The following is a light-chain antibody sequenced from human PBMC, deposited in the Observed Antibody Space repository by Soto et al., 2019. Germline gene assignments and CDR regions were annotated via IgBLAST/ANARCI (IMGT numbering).Light chain of an antibody. J-gene: IGKJ4*01. CDR2: SAS. Sequence: IQLTQSPSSLSASVGDRGTSACRASESISDYLNWYQHKPGEAPKVLVYSASTLRGGVPSRFSGTGSGTEFTLTISSLQPEDVATYYCQQTFSNLLSFGGGTKVDI. CDR3: QQTFSNLLS. CDR1: ESISDY. V-gene: IGKV1-39*01.